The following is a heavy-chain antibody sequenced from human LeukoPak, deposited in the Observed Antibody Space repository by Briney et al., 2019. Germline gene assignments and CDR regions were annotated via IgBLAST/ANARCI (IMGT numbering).Heavy chain of an antibody. J-gene: IGHJ4*02. CDR3: TNTNYENFDY. Sequence: SPSETLSLTCAVYGGSFSGYYWSWIRQPPGKGLEWIGYIYFSGSTNYNPSLKSRVTISIDASKSQFSLKLSSVTAADTAVYYCTNTNYENFDYWGQGTLVTVSS. D-gene: IGHD4-11*01. CDR1: GGSFSGYY. V-gene: IGHV4-59*08. CDR2: IYFSGST.